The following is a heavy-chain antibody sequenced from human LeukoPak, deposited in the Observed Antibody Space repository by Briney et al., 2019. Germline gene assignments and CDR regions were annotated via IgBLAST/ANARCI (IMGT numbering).Heavy chain of an antibody. CDR3: ARHKATYYYGSGSSSGGMDV. D-gene: IGHD3-10*01. CDR2: IYPGDSDT. V-gene: IGHV5-51*01. J-gene: IGHJ6*02. Sequence: GESLKISCKGSGYRFNSYWITWVRQMPGKGLEWMGIIYPGDSDTRYSPSFQGQVTISADKSISTAYLQWSSLKASDTAMYYCARHKATYYYGSGSSSGGMDVWGQGTTVTVSS. CDR1: GYRFNSYW.